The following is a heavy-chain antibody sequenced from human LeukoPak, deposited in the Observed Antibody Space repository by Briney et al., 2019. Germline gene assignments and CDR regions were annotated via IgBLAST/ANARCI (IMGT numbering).Heavy chain of an antibody. Sequence: GESLKTSCKGSGYSFTSYWIGWVRQMPGKGLEWMGIIYPGDSGTRYSPSFQGQVTISADKSISTAYLQWSSLKASDTAMYYCARYTSGYSSSWYLKDWGQGTLVTVSS. D-gene: IGHD6-13*01. CDR1: GYSFTSYW. V-gene: IGHV5-51*01. CDR3: ARYTSGYSSSWYLKD. J-gene: IGHJ4*02. CDR2: IYPGDSGT.